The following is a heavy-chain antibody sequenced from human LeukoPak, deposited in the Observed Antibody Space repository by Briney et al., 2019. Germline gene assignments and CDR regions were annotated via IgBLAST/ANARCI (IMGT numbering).Heavy chain of an antibody. J-gene: IGHJ4*02. V-gene: IGHV3-11*06. Sequence: GGSLRLSCAASGFTFSDYYMSWIRQAPGKGLEWVSYISSSGGYRNYADSVKGRFTISKDNAKNTVYLQMNSLRAEDTAVYYCVSFYETYWGRGTLVTVSS. CDR3: VSFYETY. CDR1: GFTFSDYY. D-gene: IGHD2/OR15-2a*01. CDR2: ISSSGGYR.